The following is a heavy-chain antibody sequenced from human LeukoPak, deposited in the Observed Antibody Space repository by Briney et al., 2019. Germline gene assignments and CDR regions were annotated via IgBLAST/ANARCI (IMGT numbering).Heavy chain of an antibody. CDR1: GFTFSSYA. J-gene: IGHJ6*03. CDR3: ARGAGSSKYYYYYYMDV. V-gene: IGHV3-30-3*01. CDR2: ITYDGSNK. Sequence: GGSLRLSCAASGFTFSSYAVHWVRQAPGKGLEWVALITYDGSNKYYADSVKGRFTISRDNSKYTLYLQMNSLRVEDTAVYYCARGAGSSKYYYYYYMDVWGKGTTVTVSS. D-gene: IGHD6-13*01.